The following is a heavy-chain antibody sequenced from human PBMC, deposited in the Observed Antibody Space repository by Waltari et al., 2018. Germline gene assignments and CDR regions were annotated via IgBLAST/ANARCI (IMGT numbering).Heavy chain of an antibody. Sequence: QVQLQESGPGLVKPSETLSLTCAVSGYSISSGYYWGWIRQPPGKGLEWIGSIYHSGSTYYNPSLKSRVTISVDTSKNQFSLKLSSVTAEDTAVYYCARDEGGAYYYYGMDVWGQGTTVTVSS. J-gene: IGHJ6*02. D-gene: IGHD3-16*01. CDR2: IYHSGST. V-gene: IGHV4-38-2*02. CDR3: ARDEGGAYYYYGMDV. CDR1: GYSISSGYY.